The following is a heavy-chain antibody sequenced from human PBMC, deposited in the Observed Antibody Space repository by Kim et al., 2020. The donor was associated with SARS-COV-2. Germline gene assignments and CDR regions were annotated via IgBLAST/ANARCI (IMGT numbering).Heavy chain of an antibody. CDR1: GFTFSDYW. D-gene: IGHD3-3*01. Sequence: GGSLRLSCAASGFTFSDYWMNWVRQAPGKGLEWVANMKQDGSEKYYVDSLKGRFTISRDNAKNSLYLQMNSLRAEDTAVYYCARDRYDFWSGKYYYYGMDVWGQGTTVTVSS. CDR2: MKQDGSEK. CDR3: ARDRYDFWSGKYYYYGMDV. J-gene: IGHJ6*02. V-gene: IGHV3-7*03.